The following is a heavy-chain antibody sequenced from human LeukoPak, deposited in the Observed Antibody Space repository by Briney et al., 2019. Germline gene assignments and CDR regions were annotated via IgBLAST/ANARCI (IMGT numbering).Heavy chain of an antibody. Sequence: PSETLSLTCTVSGGSITSYYWSWIRQSPGKGLEWIGEINHSGSTNYNPSLKSRVTISVDTSKNQFSLKLSSVTAADTAVYYCARGRGSYYRDYFDYWGQGTLVTVSS. V-gene: IGHV4-34*01. CDR2: INHSGST. J-gene: IGHJ4*02. CDR1: GGSITSYY. D-gene: IGHD1-26*01. CDR3: ARGRGSYYRDYFDY.